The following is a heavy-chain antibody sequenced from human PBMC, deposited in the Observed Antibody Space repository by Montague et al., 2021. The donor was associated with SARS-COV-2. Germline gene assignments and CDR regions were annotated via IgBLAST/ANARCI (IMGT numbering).Heavy chain of an antibody. J-gene: IGHJ2*01. Sequence: SLRLSCAASGFTFSSYEMNWVRQAPGQGLEWVSYISSSGSTIYYADSVKGRFTISRDNAKNSLYLQMNSLRAEDTAVYYCAREKRRITIFGVVIIEYFDLWGRGTLVTVPS. CDR3: AREKRRITIFGVVIIEYFDL. CDR2: ISSSGSTI. CDR1: GFTFSSYE. V-gene: IGHV3-48*03. D-gene: IGHD3-3*01.